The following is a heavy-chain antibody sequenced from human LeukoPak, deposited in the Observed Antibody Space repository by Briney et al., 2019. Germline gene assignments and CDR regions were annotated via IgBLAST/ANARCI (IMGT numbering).Heavy chain of an antibody. D-gene: IGHD5-12*01. J-gene: IGHJ4*02. Sequence: ASVKVSCKASGYTFTGYYMHWVRQAPGQGLEWMGRINPNSGGTNYAQKFQGRVTMTRDTSISTAYMELSRLRSDDTAVYYCARQASRNLRLLNYSGQGNLVTVSS. CDR2: INPNSGGT. CDR1: GYTFTGYY. V-gene: IGHV1-2*06. CDR3: ARQASRNLRLLNY.